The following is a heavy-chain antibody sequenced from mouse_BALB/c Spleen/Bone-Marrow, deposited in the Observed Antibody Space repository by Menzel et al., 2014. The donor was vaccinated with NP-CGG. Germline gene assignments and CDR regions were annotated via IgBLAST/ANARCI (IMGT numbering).Heavy chain of an antibody. CDR3: ARYDGYFDY. CDR1: GYAFTDYL. D-gene: IGHD2-3*01. CDR2: INPGSGST. Sequence: VKLVASGAELVRPGTSVTGCCKDSGYAFTDYLMEWLKQRPGQGLEWIGAINPGSGSTNYNEKFKDKATLTADKSSSTAYMQLSSLTSDDSAVYFCARYDGYFDYWGQGPILTVSS. J-gene: IGHJ2*01. V-gene: IGHV1-54*01.